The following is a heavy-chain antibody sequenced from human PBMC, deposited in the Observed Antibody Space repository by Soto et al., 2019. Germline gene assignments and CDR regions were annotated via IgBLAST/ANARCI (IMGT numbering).Heavy chain of an antibody. CDR1: GFTFSSYG. Sequence: QVQLVESGGGVVQPGRSLRLSCAASGFTFSSYGMHWVRQAPGKGLEWVAVISYDGSNKYYADSVKGRFTIFRDNSKNTLYLQMNSLRAEDTAVYYCAATPEQQHAVHPDFYYYYYGMDVWGQGTTVTVSS. CDR2: ISYDGSNK. CDR3: AATPEQQHAVHPDFYYYYYGMDV. V-gene: IGHV3-30*03. J-gene: IGHJ6*02. D-gene: IGHD6-13*01.